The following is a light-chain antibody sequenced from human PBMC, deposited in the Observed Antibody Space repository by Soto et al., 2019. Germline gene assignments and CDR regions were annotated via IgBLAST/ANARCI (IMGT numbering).Light chain of an antibody. V-gene: IGKV3-20*01. CDR1: QSISSTY. CDR3: QQYGRSPWT. J-gene: IGKJ1*01. CDR2: DAS. Sequence: EIVLTQSPGTLSLSPGERATLSCRASQSISSTYLTWYHQRPGQAPRLLIYDASRRATGIPDRFSGSGSGTDFSLTISRLEPEDFAVYYCQQYGRSPWTFGQGTKVDI.